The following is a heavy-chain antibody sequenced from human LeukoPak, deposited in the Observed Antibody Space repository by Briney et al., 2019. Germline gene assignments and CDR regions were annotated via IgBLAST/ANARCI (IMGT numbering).Heavy chain of an antibody. J-gene: IGHJ5*02. Sequence: SETLSLTCTVSGGSISTTSYFWAWIRQPPGGGLEWIASIYYSGTTYYKSSLKSRVTISIERSKNQFSLKLNSLTAADTAVYFCARVYSSTHNWFDAWGQGTRVTVSS. V-gene: IGHV4-39*07. CDR3: ARVYSSTHNWFDA. CDR1: GGSISTTSYF. CDR2: IYYSGTT. D-gene: IGHD2-2*01.